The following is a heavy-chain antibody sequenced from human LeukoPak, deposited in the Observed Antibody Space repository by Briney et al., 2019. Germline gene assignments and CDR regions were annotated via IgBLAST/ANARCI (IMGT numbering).Heavy chain of an antibody. Sequence: ASVKVSCKASGYTFTTYYIHWVRQAPGQGLEWMGWINLNSGDTYYAQNFQDRVTMTGDTSISTAYLELSSLRSDDTAVFYCARSYFDVLTNYYMWLAPWGQGTLVTASS. D-gene: IGHD3-9*01. CDR2: INLNSGDT. CDR1: GYTFTTYY. V-gene: IGHV1-2*02. J-gene: IGHJ5*02. CDR3: ARSYFDVLTNYYMWLAP.